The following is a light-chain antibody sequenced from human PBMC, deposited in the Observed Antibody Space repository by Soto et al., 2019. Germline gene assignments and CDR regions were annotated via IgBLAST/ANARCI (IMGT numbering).Light chain of an antibody. V-gene: IGKV1-12*01. CDR2: AAS. Sequence: DIQMTQSPSSVSASVGDRVTITCRASQGISSWLAWYQKKPGKAPNLLIYAASSLQSGVPSRFRGSGTGKDFPLHHSSLQPEDCAIYFCQQANSFPITFGQGTRLEIK. CDR3: QQANSFPIT. J-gene: IGKJ5*01. CDR1: QGISSW.